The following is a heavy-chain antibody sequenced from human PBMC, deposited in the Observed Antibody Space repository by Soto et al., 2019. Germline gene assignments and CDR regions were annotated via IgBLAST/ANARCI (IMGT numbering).Heavy chain of an antibody. CDR2: INAGNGNT. Sequence: ASVKVSCKASGYTFTSYAMHWVRQAPGQRLEWMGWINAGNGNTKYSQKFQGRVTITRDISASTAYMELSSLRSEDTAVYYCARDPFDSVPYYYYGMDVWGQGTTVTVSS. CDR3: ARDPFDSVPYYYYGMDV. J-gene: IGHJ6*02. V-gene: IGHV1-3*01. CDR1: GYTFTSYA. D-gene: IGHD2-21*01.